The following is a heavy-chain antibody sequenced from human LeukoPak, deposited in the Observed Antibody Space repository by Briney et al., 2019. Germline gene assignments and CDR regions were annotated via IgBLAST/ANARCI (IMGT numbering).Heavy chain of an antibody. Sequence: ASVKVSCKAAGYTFTSYGISWGRQAPGQGLEWLGWIGAYNGNTNYAQKLEGRVTMTTDTSTSTAYMELRSLRSDDTAVYYCARDLSDLDYDYVWGSYRYTEVDYWGQGTLVTVSS. D-gene: IGHD3-16*02. CDR2: IGAYNGNT. CDR1: GYTFTSYG. CDR3: ARDLSDLDYDYVWGSYRYTEVDY. J-gene: IGHJ4*02. V-gene: IGHV1-18*01.